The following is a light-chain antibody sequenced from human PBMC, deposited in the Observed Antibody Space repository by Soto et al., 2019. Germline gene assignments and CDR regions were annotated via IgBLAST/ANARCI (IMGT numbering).Light chain of an antibody. Sequence: EIVLTQSPDTLSLSPGESATLSCRASQSVRSSYLAWYQQTPGQTPRLLIYAASSRATGIPDRFSGSGSGTDSSLTISRLEAEDFAVYYCQQYGSSPRTFGQGTKVDIK. CDR2: AAS. CDR3: QQYGSSPRT. J-gene: IGKJ1*01. CDR1: QSVRSSY. V-gene: IGKV3-20*01.